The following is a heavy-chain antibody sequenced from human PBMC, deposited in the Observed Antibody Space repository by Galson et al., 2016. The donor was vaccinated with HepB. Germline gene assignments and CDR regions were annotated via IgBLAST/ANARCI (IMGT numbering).Heavy chain of an antibody. J-gene: IGHJ6*02. D-gene: IGHD3-10*01. CDR1: GFTFSNYA. CDR2: ISYDGSNK. CDR3: ARDMDGMDV. V-gene: IGHV3-30-3*01. Sequence: SLRLSCAASGFTFSNYAMHWVRQAPGKGLEWVAVISYDGSNKYYADSVKGRFTISRDNSKNTLYLQMNSLRAEDTAVYYCARDMDGMDVWGHGTTVTVSS.